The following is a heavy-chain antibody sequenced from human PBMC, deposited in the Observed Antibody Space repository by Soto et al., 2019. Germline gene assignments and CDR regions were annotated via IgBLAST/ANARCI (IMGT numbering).Heavy chain of an antibody. CDR3: ARYYYKYYDSSGYYRSPAY. V-gene: IGHV3-30-3*01. D-gene: IGHD3-22*01. CDR1: GFTFSSYA. J-gene: IGHJ4*02. Sequence: PGGSLRLSCAASGFTFSSYAMHWVRQAPGKGLEWVALISYDGSDKDYADSVKGRFTISRDNSRNTLFLQMNSLRAEDTAVYYCARYYYKYYDSSGYYRSPAYWGKGTLVTVSS. CDR2: ISYDGSDK.